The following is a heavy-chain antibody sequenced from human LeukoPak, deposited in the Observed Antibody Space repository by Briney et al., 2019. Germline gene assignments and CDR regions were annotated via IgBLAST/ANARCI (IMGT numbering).Heavy chain of an antibody. V-gene: IGHV1-2*02. CDR1: GYTFTGYY. CDR3: AINPDSSGGGSDWYFDL. CDR2: INPNSGGT. Sequence: ASVKVSCKASGYTFTGYYMHWVRQAPGQGLEWMGWINPNSGGTNYAQKFQGRVTMTRDTSINTAYMELSRLRCDDTAVYYCAINPDSSGGGSDWYFDLWGRGTLVTVSS. D-gene: IGHD3-22*01. J-gene: IGHJ2*01.